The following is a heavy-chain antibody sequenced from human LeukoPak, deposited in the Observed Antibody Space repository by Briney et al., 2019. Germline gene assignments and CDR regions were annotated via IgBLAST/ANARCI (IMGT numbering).Heavy chain of an antibody. V-gene: IGHV4-34*01. Sequence: SETLSLTCAVYGGSFSGYYWSWIRQPPGKGLEWIGEINHSGSTNYNPSLKSRVTISVDTSKNQFSLKLSSVTAADTAVYYCARGGYGDYASYYYYMDVWGKGTTVTVSS. J-gene: IGHJ6*03. CDR3: ARGGYGDYASYYYYMDV. CDR2: INHSGST. CDR1: GGSFSGYY. D-gene: IGHD4-17*01.